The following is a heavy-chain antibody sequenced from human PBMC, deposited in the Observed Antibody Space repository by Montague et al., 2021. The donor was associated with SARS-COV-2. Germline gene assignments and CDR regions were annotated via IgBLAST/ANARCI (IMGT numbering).Heavy chain of an antibody. J-gene: IGHJ4*02. V-gene: IGHV4-59*08. CDR2: IYYSGST. CDR3: ARHKKRLWFGELLFDY. Sequence: SETLSLTCTVSGGSISSYYWSWIRQPPGKGLEWIGYIYYSGSTNYNPSLKSRVTISVDTSKNQFSLKLSSVTAADTAVCYCARHKKRLWFGELLFDYWGQGTLVTVSS. D-gene: IGHD3-10*01. CDR1: GGSISSYY.